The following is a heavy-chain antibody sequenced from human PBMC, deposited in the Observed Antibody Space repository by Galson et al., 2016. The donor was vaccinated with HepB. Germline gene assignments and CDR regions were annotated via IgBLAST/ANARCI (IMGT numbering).Heavy chain of an antibody. J-gene: IGHJ3*02. V-gene: IGHV1-69*17. D-gene: IGHD3-3*01. CDR2: IIPMFTII. Sequence: WVRQAPGQGLEWLGGIIPMFTIINYGQKFQGRVAITADKSTTTAYMELRSLRSEDTAVYYCARGRTFYDLGSDYPPSTFDAFDIWGQGTMVTVSS. CDR3: ARGRTFYDLGSDYPPSTFDAFDI.